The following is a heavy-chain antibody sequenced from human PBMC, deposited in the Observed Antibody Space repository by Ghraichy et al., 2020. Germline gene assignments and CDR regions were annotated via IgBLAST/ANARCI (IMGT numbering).Heavy chain of an antibody. CDR1: GGTFSSYA. CDR2: IIPIFGTA. CDR3: ALAVYYYDSSGYYPFDY. J-gene: IGHJ4*02. Sequence: SVKVSCKASGGTFSSYAISWVRQAPGQGLEWMGGIIPIFGTANYAQKFQGRVTITADESTSTAYMELSSLRPEDTAVYYWALAVYYYDSSGYYPFDYWGQGTLVTVSS. V-gene: IGHV1-69*13. D-gene: IGHD3-22*01.